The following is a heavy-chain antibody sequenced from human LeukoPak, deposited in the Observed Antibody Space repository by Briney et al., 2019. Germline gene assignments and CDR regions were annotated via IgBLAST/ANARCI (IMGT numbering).Heavy chain of an antibody. CDR1: GFTFSSYG. CDR2: ISYDGSNK. V-gene: IGHV3-30*18. Sequence: GRSLRLSCAASGFTFSSYGMHWVRQAPGKGLEWVAVISYDGSNKYYAVSVKGRFTISRDNSKNTLYLQMNSLRAEDTAVYYCAKSSKWLVLDDWGQGTLVTVSS. J-gene: IGHJ4*02. CDR3: AKSSKWLVLDD. D-gene: IGHD6-19*01.